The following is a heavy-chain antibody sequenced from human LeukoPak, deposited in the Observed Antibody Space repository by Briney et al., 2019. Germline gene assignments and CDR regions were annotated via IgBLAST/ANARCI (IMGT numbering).Heavy chain of an antibody. CDR1: GGSFSGYY. CDR3: ARHPQIYYYDSSALPGYFDY. CDR2: VNHSGST. J-gene: IGHJ4*02. V-gene: IGHV4-34*01. D-gene: IGHD3-22*01. Sequence: SETLSLTCAVYGGSFSGYYWSWIRQPPGKGLEWIGEVNHSGSTNYNPSLKSRVTISVDTSKNQFSLKLSSVTAADTAVYYCARHPQIYYYDSSALPGYFDYWGQGTLVTVSS.